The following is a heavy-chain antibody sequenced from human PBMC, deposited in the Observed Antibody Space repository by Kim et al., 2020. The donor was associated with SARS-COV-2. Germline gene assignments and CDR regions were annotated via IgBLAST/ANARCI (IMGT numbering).Heavy chain of an antibody. D-gene: IGHD6-13*01. CDR3: ARGKEGQQLVMAY. V-gene: IGHV1-3*01. J-gene: IGHJ4*02. Sequence: SQKFQCTVTITRDTSANTAYMELSSLRSADTAAYYCARGKEGQQLVMAYWGQGTLVTVSS.